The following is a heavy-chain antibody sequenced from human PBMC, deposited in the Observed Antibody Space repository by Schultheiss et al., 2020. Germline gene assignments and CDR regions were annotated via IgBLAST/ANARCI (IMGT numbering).Heavy chain of an antibody. CDR2: IHYSGST. CDR3: ARDPTEYPGHWFDP. D-gene: IGHD2-2*02. V-gene: IGHV4-59*01. Sequence: SETLSLTCTVSGGSISSYYWSWIRQPPGKGLEWIGYIHYSGSTNYNPSLKSRVTISVDTSKNQFSLKLSSVTAADTAVYYCARDPTEYPGHWFDPWGQGTLGTGSS. CDR1: GGSISSYY. J-gene: IGHJ5*02.